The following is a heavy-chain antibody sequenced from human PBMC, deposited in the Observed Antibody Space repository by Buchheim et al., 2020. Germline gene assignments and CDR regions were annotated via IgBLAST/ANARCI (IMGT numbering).Heavy chain of an antibody. CDR1: GCSISSGGYS. CDR2: IYPSGNT. Sequence: QLQLQESGSGLVKPSQTLSLTCAVSGCSISSGGYSWSWIRQPPGKGLEWIGYIYPSGNTYYNPSLKSRVTISANPSKNQFSLKLSSVTAADTAVYYCARANVYCRVGSGDSARNYCDGMDVWGQGTT. V-gene: IGHV4-30-2*01. D-gene: IGHD2-15*01. J-gene: IGHJ6*02. CDR3: ARANVYCRVGSGDSARNYCDGMDV.